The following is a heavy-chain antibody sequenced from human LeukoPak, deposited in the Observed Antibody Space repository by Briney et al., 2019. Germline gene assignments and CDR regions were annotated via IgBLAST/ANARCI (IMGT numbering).Heavy chain of an antibody. J-gene: IGHJ4*02. D-gene: IGHD2-15*01. Sequence: SETLSLTCTVSGGSISSYYWSWIRQPPGKGLEWVGYISYSGSTKYNPSLKSRVSISVDTSKTQFSLKLSSVTAADTAMYYCARHAGCSGDSCFSGFPDCWGQGTLVTVSS. CDR1: GGSISSYY. V-gene: IGHV4-59*08. CDR2: ISYSGST. CDR3: ARHAGCSGDSCFSGFPDC.